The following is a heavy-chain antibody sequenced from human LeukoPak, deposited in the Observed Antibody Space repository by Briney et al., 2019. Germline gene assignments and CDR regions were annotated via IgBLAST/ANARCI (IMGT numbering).Heavy chain of an antibody. J-gene: IGHJ4*02. V-gene: IGHV5-51*01. CDR2: IYPGDSDI. CDR1: GYSFTSYW. Sequence: GESLKISCKGSGYSFTSYWIGWVRQMPGKGLEWMGIIYPGDSDIRYSPSFQGQVAISADKSISTAYLQWSSLKASDTAMYYCAKPRRYFDWIEWGQGTPVTVSS. CDR3: AKPRRYFDWIE. D-gene: IGHD3-9*01.